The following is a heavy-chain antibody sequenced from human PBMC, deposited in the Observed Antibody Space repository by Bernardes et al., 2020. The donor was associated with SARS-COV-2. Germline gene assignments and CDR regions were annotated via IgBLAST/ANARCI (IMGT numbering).Heavy chain of an antibody. J-gene: IGHJ4*02. CDR3: ARQITFTMIVVVITTHFDY. V-gene: IGHV4-39*01. D-gene: IGHD3-22*01. Sequence: SEPLSLTCTVSGGSISSISYYWGWIRQPPGKGLEWIGSIYYSGSTYYNPSLKSRVTISVDTSKNQFSLKLSSVTAADTAVYYCARQITFTMIVVVITTHFDYWGQGTLVTVSS. CDR2: IYYSGST. CDR1: GGSISSISYY.